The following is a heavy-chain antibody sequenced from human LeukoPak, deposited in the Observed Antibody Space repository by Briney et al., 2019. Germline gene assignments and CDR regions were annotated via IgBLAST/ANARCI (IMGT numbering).Heavy chain of an antibody. V-gene: IGHV3-30*18. CDR3: AKDYDLYMALDY. CDR2: ISYDGSNK. D-gene: IGHD5-12*01. CDR1: GFTFSSYG. J-gene: IGHJ4*02. Sequence: GGSLRLSCAASGFTFSSYGMHWVRQAPGKGLEWVAVISYDGSNKYYADSVKGRFTISRDNSKNTLYLQMNSLRAEDTAVYYCAKDYDLYMALDYWGQGTLVTVSS.